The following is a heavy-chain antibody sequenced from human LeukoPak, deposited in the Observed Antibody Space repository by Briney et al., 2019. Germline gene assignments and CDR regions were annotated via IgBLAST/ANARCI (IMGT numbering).Heavy chain of an antibody. Sequence: GRSLRLSCAASGFTFSSYGMHWVRQAPGKGLEWVAVIWYDGSNKYYADSVKGRFTISRDNSKNTLYLQMNSLRAEDTAVYYCAKAALSNSEVGGEINWFDPWGQGTLVTVSS. CDR3: AKAALSNSEVGGEINWFDP. CDR1: GFTFSSYG. V-gene: IGHV3-33*06. D-gene: IGHD2/OR15-2a*01. J-gene: IGHJ5*02. CDR2: IWYDGSNK.